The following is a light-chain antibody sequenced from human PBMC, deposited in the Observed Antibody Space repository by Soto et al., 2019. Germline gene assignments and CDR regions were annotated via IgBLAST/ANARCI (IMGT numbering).Light chain of an antibody. Sequence: EIVLTQSPGTLSLSPGERATLSCRASQSVSSSYLARYQQKRGQAPRLLIYGASSRATGIPDRFSGSGSGTDFTLTISRLEPEDFAVYYCQQYGRSPLNTFGQGTKLEIK. CDR2: GAS. CDR3: QQYGRSPLNT. J-gene: IGKJ2*01. CDR1: QSVSSSY. V-gene: IGKV3-20*01.